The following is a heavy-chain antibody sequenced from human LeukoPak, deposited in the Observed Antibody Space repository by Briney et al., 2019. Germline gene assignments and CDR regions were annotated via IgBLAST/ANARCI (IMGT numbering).Heavy chain of an antibody. CDR2: IYHSGST. CDR1: GGSISSGGDY. CDR3: ARVHLLGYCSSTSCCTFDY. Sequence: PSETLSLTCTVSGGSISSGGDYWSWIRQPPGKGLEWIGYIYHSGSTYYNPSLKSRVTISVDRSKNQFSLKLSSVTAADTAVYYCARVHLLGYCSSTSCCTFDYWGQGTLVTVSS. J-gene: IGHJ4*02. V-gene: IGHV4-30-2*01. D-gene: IGHD2-2*02.